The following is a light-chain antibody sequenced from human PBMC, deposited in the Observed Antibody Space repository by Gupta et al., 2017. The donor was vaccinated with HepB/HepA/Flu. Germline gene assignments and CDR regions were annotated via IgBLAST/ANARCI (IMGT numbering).Light chain of an antibody. CDR2: DAS. CDR1: PSVSSY. J-gene: IGKJ5*01. V-gene: IGKV3-11*01. Sequence: EIVLTQSPATLSLSPGERATLSCRASPSVSSYLAWYQQKPGQAPRLLIYDASNRATGIPARFSGSGSGTDFTLTISSLEPEDFAVYYCQQRSNWPRPITFGQGTRLEIK. CDR3: QQRSNWPRPIT.